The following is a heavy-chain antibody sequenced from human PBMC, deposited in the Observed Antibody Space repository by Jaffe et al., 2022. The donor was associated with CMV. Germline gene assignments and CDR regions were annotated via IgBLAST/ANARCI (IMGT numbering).Heavy chain of an antibody. D-gene: IGHD3-22*01. CDR2: IYSGGST. J-gene: IGHJ3*02. CDR3: ARVIVMTGSDAFDI. V-gene: IGHV3-53*02. CDR1: GLTVSSNY. Sequence: EVQLVETGGGLIQPGGSLRLSCAASGLTVSSNYMSWVRQAVGRGLEWVSIIYSGGSTYYADSLKGRFTISRDNSENTLYLQLNNLRVEDTAIYYCARVIVMTGSDAFDIWGQGTLVTVSS.